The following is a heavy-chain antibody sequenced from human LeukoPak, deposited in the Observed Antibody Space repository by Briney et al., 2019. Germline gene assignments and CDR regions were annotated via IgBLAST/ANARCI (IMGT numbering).Heavy chain of an antibody. D-gene: IGHD2-8*01. Sequence: SETLSLTCTVSGGSISSYYWSWIRQPPGKGLEWIGYIYYSGSTNYNPSLKSRVTISVDTSKNQFSLKLSSVTAADTAVYYCARSRCTNGVCYLGSYYGGNVFDYWGQGTLVTVSS. J-gene: IGHJ4*02. CDR2: IYYSGST. CDR1: GGSISSYY. CDR3: ARSRCTNGVCYLGSYYGGNVFDY. V-gene: IGHV4-59*12.